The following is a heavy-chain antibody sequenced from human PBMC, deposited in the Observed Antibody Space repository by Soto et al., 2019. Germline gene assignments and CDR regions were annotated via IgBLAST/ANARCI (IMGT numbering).Heavy chain of an antibody. V-gene: IGHV4-30-4*01. J-gene: IGHJ3*02. CDR2: IYYSGST. Sequence: KASETLSLTCTVSGGSISSGDYYWSWIRQPPGKGLEWIGYIYYSGSTYYNPSLKSRVTISVDTSKNQFSLKLSSVTAADTAVYYCARGEHHDYGDYGWGAFDNWGQGTMVTVSS. D-gene: IGHD4-17*01. CDR3: ARGEHHDYGDYGWGAFDN. CDR1: GGSISSGDYY.